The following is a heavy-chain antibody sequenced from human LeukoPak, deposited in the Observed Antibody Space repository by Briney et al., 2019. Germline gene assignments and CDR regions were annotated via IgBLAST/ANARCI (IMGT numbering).Heavy chain of an antibody. J-gene: IGHJ2*01. CDR2: FYYSGNT. CDR3: AREGQSGSYYVKGDWYFDL. CDR1: GGFINSINYY. V-gene: IGHV4-39*07. D-gene: IGHD1-26*01. Sequence: SETLSLTCTVSGGFINSINYYWGWIRQPPGKGLEWIGSFYYSGNTYYNPSLKSRVTISIDTSKNQFSLKLSSVTAADTAVYYCAREGQSGSYYVKGDWYFDLWGRGTLVTVSS.